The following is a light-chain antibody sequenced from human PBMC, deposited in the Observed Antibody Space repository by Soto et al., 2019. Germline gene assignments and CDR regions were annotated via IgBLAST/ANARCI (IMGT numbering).Light chain of an antibody. CDR2: KAS. Sequence: DIQMTQSPSTLSASVGDXVIIICRASQSISSWLAWYQQKPGKAPKLLIYKASSLESGVPSRFSGSGSGTEFTLTISSLQPDDFATYYCQQYNSYLWTFGQGTKVDIK. V-gene: IGKV1-5*03. CDR1: QSISSW. J-gene: IGKJ1*01. CDR3: QQYNSYLWT.